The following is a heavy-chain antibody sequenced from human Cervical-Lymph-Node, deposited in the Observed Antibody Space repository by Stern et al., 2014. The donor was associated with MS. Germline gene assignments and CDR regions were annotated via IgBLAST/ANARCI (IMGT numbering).Heavy chain of an antibody. V-gene: IGHV4-39*02. CDR1: GGSITNRDY. Sequence: VQLLESGPGLVKPSETLSLTCTVSGGSITNRDYWGWIRQSPGKGLEWIGSVYYSGITYYRPSLKSRATISIDTPRNQFSLTLTSVTATDTAVYFCARGVTAVTNYVPNWCFDLWGRGTLVTVSS. D-gene: IGHD4-11*01. CDR2: VYYSGIT. CDR3: ARGVTAVTNYVPNWCFDL. J-gene: IGHJ2*01.